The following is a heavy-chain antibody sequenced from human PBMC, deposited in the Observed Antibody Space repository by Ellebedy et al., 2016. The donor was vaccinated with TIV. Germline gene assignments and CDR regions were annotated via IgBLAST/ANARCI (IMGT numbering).Heavy chain of an antibody. V-gene: IGHV3-7*01. Sequence: GESLKISCEASGFTFSRNWISWFRLAPGKGLEWVANIKQDGSEKYYVDSVKGRFTISRGNAKNSLYLQMNSLTVEDTAVYYCARRYCTISRCFAASWASLDMWGQGTMVTVSS. J-gene: IGHJ3*02. D-gene: IGHD2-2*01. CDR3: ARRYCTISRCFAASWASLDM. CDR1: GFTFSRNW. CDR2: IKQDGSEK.